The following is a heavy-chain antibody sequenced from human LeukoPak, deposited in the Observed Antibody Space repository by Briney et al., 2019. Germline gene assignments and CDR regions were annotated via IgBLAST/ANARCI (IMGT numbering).Heavy chain of an antibody. CDR2: IKQDGSEK. V-gene: IGHV3-7*01. Sequence: GGSLRLSCAASGFIFSTYWMSWVRQAPGKGLECVANIKQDGSEKYYVDSVKGRFTISRDNAKNSLYLQMNSLRAEDTAVYYCANGEVYFDYWGQGTLVTVSS. CDR3: ANGEVYFDY. CDR1: GFIFSTYW. D-gene: IGHD4-17*01. J-gene: IGHJ4*02.